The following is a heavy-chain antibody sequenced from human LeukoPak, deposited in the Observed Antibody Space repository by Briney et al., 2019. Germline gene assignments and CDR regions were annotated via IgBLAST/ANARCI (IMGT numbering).Heavy chain of an antibody. CDR1: GFTFSSYS. Sequence: PGGSLRLSCAASGFTFSSYSMNWVRQAPGKGLEWVSSISSSSSYIYYADSVKGRFTISRDNAKNSLYLQMNSLRAEDTAVYYCARVEVVTGLEEYFDLWAVAPWSLSPQ. D-gene: IGHD2-15*01. J-gene: IGHJ2*01. CDR3: ARVEVVTGLEEYFDL. V-gene: IGHV3-21*01. CDR2: ISSSSSYI.